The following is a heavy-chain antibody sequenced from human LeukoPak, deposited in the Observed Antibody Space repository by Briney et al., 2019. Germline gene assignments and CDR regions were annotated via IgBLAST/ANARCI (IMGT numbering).Heavy chain of an antibody. Sequence: SETLSLTCTVSGGSISTYYWSWIRQHPGKGLEWIGYIYYSGSTYYNPSLKSRVTISVDTSKNQFSLKLSSVTAADTAVYYCARGVPSVYYDSSGYYYSSGGAFDIWGQGTMVTVSS. V-gene: IGHV4-59*06. J-gene: IGHJ3*02. CDR2: IYYSGST. CDR3: ARGVPSVYYDSSGYYYSSGGAFDI. CDR1: GGSISTYY. D-gene: IGHD3-22*01.